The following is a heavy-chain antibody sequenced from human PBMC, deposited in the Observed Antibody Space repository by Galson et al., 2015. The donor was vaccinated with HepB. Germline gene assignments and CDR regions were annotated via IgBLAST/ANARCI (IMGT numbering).Heavy chain of an antibody. CDR1: GFTFTDHW. CDR3: VRDALGGYGF. J-gene: IGHJ3*01. V-gene: IGHV3-7*03. Sequence: SLRLSCAASGFTFTDHWMSWVHQTPRRGLEWVTNLNQHGNEKYYADSVKGRFSISRDNAKNSLYLQMNSLIDEDTAVYYCVRDALGGYGFWGQGTTVIVSS. D-gene: IGHD3-16*01. CDR2: LNQHGNEK.